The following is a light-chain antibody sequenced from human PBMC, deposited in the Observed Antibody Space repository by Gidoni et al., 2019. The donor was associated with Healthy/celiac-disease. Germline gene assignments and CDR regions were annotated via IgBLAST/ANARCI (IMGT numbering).Light chain of an antibody. CDR1: ALPKKY. V-gene: IGLV3-16*01. J-gene: IGLJ1*01. CDR3: LSADSSGTYAYV. CDR2: KDS. Sequence: SYELTQPPSVSVSLGQMARITCSGEALPKKYAYWYQQKPGQCPVLVIYKDSERPSGIPERFSGPSSGTIVTLTISGVQAEDEADYYCLSADSSGTYAYVFGTGTKVTVL.